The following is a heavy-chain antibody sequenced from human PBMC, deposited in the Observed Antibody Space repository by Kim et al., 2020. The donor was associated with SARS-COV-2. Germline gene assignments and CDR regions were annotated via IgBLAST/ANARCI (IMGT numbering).Heavy chain of an antibody. CDR2: SRNKPRGYTP. Sequence: GGSLRLSCAASGFAFSVNYMDWVRQAPGKGLEWVGRSRNKPRGYTPQYAASVKGRFVISRDDSENSMYLQMTSLKTEDTAVYYCTGDLVGPTGMAYWGQGTLVTVSS. D-gene: IGHD1-26*01. J-gene: IGHJ4*02. CDR3: TGDLVGPTGMAY. CDR1: GFAFSVNY. V-gene: IGHV3-72*01.